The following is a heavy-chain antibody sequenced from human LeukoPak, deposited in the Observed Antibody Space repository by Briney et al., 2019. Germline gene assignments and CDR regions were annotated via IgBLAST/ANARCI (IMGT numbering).Heavy chain of an antibody. J-gene: IGHJ4*02. CDR2: INHSGST. CDR1: GGSFSGYY. V-gene: IGHV4-34*01. CDR3: ARGLRWLPGDY. D-gene: IGHD4-23*01. Sequence: SETLSLTCAVYGGSFSGYYWSWIRQPPGKGLEWIGEINHSGSTNYNPSLKSRVTISVDTSKNQFSLKLSSVTAADTAVYYCARGLRWLPGDYWGQGTPVTVSS.